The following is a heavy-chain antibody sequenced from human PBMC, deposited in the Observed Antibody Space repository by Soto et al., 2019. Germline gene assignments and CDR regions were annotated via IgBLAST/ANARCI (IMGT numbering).Heavy chain of an antibody. CDR1: GFTFSSYG. Sequence: GGSLRLSCAASGFTFSSYGMHWVRQAPGKGLEWVAVIWYDGSNKYYADSVKGRFTISRDNSKNTLYLQMNSLRAEDMAVYYCARDRLTTSSFDYWGQGTLVTVSS. CDR2: IWYDGSNK. V-gene: IGHV3-33*01. CDR3: ARDRLTTSSFDY. D-gene: IGHD1-1*01. J-gene: IGHJ4*02.